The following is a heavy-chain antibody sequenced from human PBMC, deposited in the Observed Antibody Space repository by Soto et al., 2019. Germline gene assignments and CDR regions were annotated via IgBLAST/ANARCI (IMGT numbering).Heavy chain of an antibody. CDR2: TYYRSKWYN. CDR1: GDSVSSNSAA. CDR3: ARAYGSSGRCWGWSSWMDP. V-gene: IGHV6-1*01. J-gene: IGHJ5*02. D-gene: IGHD2-15*01. Sequence: QVQLQQSGPGLVKPSQTLSLTCAISGDSVSSNSAAWNWIRQPPSRGLGWPGRTYYRSKWYNDYAVSVTSRLTVNPDGSKDQFARQLNFVPPEDRALYFCARAYGSSGRCWGWSSWMDPGGKGTQV.